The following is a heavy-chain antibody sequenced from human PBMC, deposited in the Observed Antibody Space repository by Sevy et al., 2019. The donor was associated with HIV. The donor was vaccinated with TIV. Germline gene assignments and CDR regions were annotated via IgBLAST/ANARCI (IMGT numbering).Heavy chain of an antibody. J-gene: IGHJ5*02. Sequence: GGSLRLSCAGYGFSFSGSDMHWVRQPTGKGLEWISSIGTLGDTFYADSVKGRFTISRDNAKSSLYLEMSSLRAGDTALYYCVRGLQTHCDRTACPLDHWGQGTLVTASS. CDR3: VRGLQTHCDRTACPLDH. D-gene: IGHD2-21*01. CDR1: GFSFSGSD. V-gene: IGHV3-13*01. CDR2: IGTLGDT.